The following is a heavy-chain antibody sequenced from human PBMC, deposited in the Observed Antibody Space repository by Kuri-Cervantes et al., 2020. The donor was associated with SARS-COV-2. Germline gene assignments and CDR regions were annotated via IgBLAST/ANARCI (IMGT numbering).Heavy chain of an antibody. CDR3: ARHTVVVVLDY. CDR1: DGSISSSSYY. D-gene: IGHD3-22*01. CDR2: IYYSGST. J-gene: IGHJ4*02. Sequence: SETLSLTCTVSDGSISSSSYYWGWIRQPPGKGLEWIGSIYYSGSTYYNPSLKSRVTISVDTSKNQFSLKLSSVTAADMAVYYCARHTVVVVLDYWGQGTLVTVSS. V-gene: IGHV4-39*01.